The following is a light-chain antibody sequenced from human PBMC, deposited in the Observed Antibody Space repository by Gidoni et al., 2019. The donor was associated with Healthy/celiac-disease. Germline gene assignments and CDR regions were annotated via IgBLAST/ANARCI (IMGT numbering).Light chain of an antibody. CDR2: DAS. V-gene: IGKV3-11*01. CDR1: QSVSSY. J-gene: IGKJ1*01. Sequence: EIVSTQSPATLSLSPGERATLSCRASQSVSSYLAWYQQKPGQAPRLLIYDASNRATGIPARFSGSGSGTDFTLTISGLEPEDFAVYYCQQRSNWHTFGQGTKVEIK. CDR3: QQRSNWHT.